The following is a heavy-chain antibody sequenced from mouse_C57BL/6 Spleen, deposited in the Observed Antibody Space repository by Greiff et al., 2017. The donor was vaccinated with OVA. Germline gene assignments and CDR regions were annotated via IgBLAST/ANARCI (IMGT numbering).Heavy chain of an antibody. J-gene: IGHJ4*01. D-gene: IGHD2-4*01. CDR2: INPYNGGT. Sequence: EVQLQQSGPVLVKPGASVKMSCKASGYTFTDYYMNWVKQSHGKSLEWIGVINPYNGGTSYNQKFKGKATLTVDKSSSTAYMELNSLTSEDSAVDYCARGIYDYDYDMGCWGQGASVTVSS. CDR3: ARGIYDYDYDMGC. V-gene: IGHV1-19*01. CDR1: GYTFTDYY.